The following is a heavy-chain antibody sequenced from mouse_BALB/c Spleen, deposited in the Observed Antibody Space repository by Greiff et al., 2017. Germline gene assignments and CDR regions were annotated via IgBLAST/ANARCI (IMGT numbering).Heavy chain of an antibody. Sequence: EVKLMESGGGLVKPGGSLKLSCAASGFAFSSYDMSWVRQTPEKRLEWVAYISSGGGSTYYPDTVKGRFTISRDNAKNTLYLQMSSLKSEDTAMYYCARPNYDYAMDYWGQGTSVTVSS. D-gene: IGHD2-4*01. CDR2: ISSGGGST. CDR3: ARPNYDYAMDY. V-gene: IGHV5-12-1*01. CDR1: GFAFSSYD. J-gene: IGHJ4*01.